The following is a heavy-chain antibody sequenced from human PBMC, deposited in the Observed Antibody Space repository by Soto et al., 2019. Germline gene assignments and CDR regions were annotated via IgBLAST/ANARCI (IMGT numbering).Heavy chain of an antibody. V-gene: IGHV1-46*01. D-gene: IGHD1-20*01. CDR3: ARDRGDLTRTQSSNWFDT. CDR1: GYTFISHY. J-gene: IGHJ5*02. Sequence: ASVKVSCKASGYTFISHYMHWVRQAPGQGLEWMGIISPSGGSISYAQKFQGRVTMTTDTSTSTVYMDLSSLRSEDTAVYYCARDRGDLTRTQSSNWFDTWGQGTLVTVSS. CDR2: ISPSGGSI.